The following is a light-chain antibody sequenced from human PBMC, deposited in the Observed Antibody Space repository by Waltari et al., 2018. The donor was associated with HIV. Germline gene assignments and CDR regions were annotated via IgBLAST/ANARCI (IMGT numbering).Light chain of an antibody. CDR3: QSYDSLTVV. J-gene: IGLJ2*01. CDR2: END. V-gene: IGLV6-57*04. CDR1: SGSIAHHY. Sequence: NFMLTQPHSMSESPGKTVPISCTRSSGSIAHHYVQWYPQRPGSGPVTMIYENDLRPTGVPARFSGSIDSSSNSASLTISGLKTEDEADYYCQSYDSLTVVFGGGTKLTVL.